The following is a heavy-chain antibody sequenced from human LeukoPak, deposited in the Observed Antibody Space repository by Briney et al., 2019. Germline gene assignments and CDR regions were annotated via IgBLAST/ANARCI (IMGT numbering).Heavy chain of an antibody. CDR2: IYSGGTT. V-gene: IGHV3-53*05. D-gene: IGHD3-22*01. CDR1: GFTVSSNY. Sequence: GSLRLSCAASGFTVSSNYMSWVRQAPGKGLEWVSVIYSGGTTYYADSVKGRFTISRDKSKNTLYLQMNRLRAEDTAVYYCAKDYYDSSGPFDYWGQGTLVTVSS. CDR3: AKDYYDSSGPFDY. J-gene: IGHJ4*02.